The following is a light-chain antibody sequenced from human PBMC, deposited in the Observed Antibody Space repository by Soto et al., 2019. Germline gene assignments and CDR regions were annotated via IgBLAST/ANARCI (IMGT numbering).Light chain of an antibody. J-gene: IGKJ1*01. V-gene: IGKV3-15*01. CDR2: CAS. Sequence: EIVMTQSPATLSVSPGERATLSCRASQSIGSNLAWYQQRPGQAPRLLIYCASTRATGIPARFSGSGSGTEFTLSISRLQSEDFAGYYCQQYNNRRTFGQGTKVEIK. CDR3: QQYNNRRT. CDR1: QSIGSN.